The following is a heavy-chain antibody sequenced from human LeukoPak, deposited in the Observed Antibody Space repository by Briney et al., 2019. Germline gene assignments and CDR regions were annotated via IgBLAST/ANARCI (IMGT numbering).Heavy chain of an antibody. CDR1: GGSVSSGSYY. CDR2: IYYSGST. V-gene: IGHV4-39*01. J-gene: IGHJ4*02. CDR3: ASRRGEQQLLEDY. D-gene: IGHD6-13*01. Sequence: PSETLSLTCTVSGGSVSSGSYYWSWIRQPPGKGLEWIGSIYYSGSTYYNPSLKSRVTISVDTSKNQFSLKLSSVTAADTAVYYCASRRGEQQLLEDYWGQGTLVTVSS.